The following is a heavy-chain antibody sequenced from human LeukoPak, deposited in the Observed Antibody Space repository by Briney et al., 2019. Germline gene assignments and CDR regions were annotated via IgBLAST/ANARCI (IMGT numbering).Heavy chain of an antibody. D-gene: IGHD2-21*02. J-gene: IGHJ4*02. V-gene: IGHV1-46*01. Sequence: GASVKVSCKAFGYTFTSNYVHWVRQAPGQGLEWMGGIIPIFGTAIYAQKFQGRVTMTEDTSTDTAYMELSSLRSEDTAVYYCATVTNVVVTAIPELFDYWGQGTLVTVSS. CDR1: GYTFTSNY. CDR2: IIPIFGTA. CDR3: ATVTNVVVTAIPELFDY.